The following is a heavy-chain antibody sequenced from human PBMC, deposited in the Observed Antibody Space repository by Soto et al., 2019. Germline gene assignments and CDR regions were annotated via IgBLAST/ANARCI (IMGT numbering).Heavy chain of an antibody. CDR2: IRSGGSNI. CDR3: ARARRWEYYYYYMDV. CDR1: GIIFTGYG. J-gene: IGHJ6*03. V-gene: IGHV3-33*01. Sequence: GGSLRLSCAVPGIIFTGYGMHWVRQAPGKGLEWVAIIRSGGSNIYYADSVKGRFTISRDNAKNSLYLQMNSLRAEDTAVYYCARARRWEYYYYYMDVWGKGTTVTVSS. D-gene: IGHD1-26*01.